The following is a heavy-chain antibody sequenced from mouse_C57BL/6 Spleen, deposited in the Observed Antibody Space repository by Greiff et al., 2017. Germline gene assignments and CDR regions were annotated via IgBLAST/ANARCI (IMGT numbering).Heavy chain of an antibody. CDR1: GYAFSSSW. V-gene: IGHV1-82*01. J-gene: IGHJ1*03. CDR2: IYPGDGDT. Sequence: VQLVESGPELVKPGASVTISCKASGYAFSSSWMNWVKQRPGKGLEWIGRIYPGDGDTNYNGKFKGKATLTADKSSSTAYMQLSSLTSEDSAVYFCAREVYYGSYEGWYFDVWGTGTTVTVSS. CDR3: AREVYYGSYEGWYFDV. D-gene: IGHD2-1*01.